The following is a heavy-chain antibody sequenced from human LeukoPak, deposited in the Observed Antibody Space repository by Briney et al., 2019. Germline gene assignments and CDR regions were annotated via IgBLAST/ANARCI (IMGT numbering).Heavy chain of an antibody. CDR1: GFTFSNYW. CDR3: AKKANYVWGSYRNPFDY. V-gene: IGHV3-7*03. J-gene: IGHJ4*02. D-gene: IGHD3-16*02. Sequence: GGSLRLSCAASGFTFSNYWMSWVRQAPGKGLEWVASIKQDGSEKYYVDSVKGRFTISRDNSKNTLYLQMNSLRAEDTAVYYCAKKANYVWGSYRNPFDYWGQGTLVTVSS. CDR2: IKQDGSEK.